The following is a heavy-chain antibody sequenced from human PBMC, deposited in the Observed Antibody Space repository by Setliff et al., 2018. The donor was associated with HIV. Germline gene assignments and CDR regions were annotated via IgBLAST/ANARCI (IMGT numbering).Heavy chain of an antibody. V-gene: IGHV4-61*01. CDR1: GGSVSTGNYY. CDR2: IFYSGST. D-gene: IGHD3-10*01. CDR3: TRRGADSYYPRPLDV. J-gene: IGHJ6*04. Sequence: PSETLSLPCTVSGGSVSTGNYYWNWIRLPPGKGLAWIGYIFYSGSTNYNPSLKRRVTISVDTSKNQFSLRLNSVTAADTAIYYCTRRGADSYYPRPLDVWGKGTTVTVSS.